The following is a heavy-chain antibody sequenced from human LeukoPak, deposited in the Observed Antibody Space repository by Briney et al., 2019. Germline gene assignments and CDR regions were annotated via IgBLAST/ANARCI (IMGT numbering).Heavy chain of an antibody. Sequence: SETLSLTCTVSGGSISSNTVYWGWIRQPPGKGLEWIGGINYSGYTYYNPSLKSRVTISVDTPKNQFSLKLSSVTAADTAVYYCARPGYYDNSGFNFDYWGQGTLVTVSS. J-gene: IGHJ4*02. V-gene: IGHV4-39*01. CDR3: ARPGYYDNSGFNFDY. CDR1: GGSISSNTVY. D-gene: IGHD3-22*01. CDR2: INYSGYT.